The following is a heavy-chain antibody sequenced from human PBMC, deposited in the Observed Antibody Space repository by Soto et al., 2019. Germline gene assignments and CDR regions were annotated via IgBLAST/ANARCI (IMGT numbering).Heavy chain of an antibody. D-gene: IGHD2-2*01. Sequence: EVQLVESGGGLVQPGGSLRLSCAASGFTFISYSMNWVRQATGKGLEWVSYISSCISTIYNSESVKGRLNISRDNAKNSLYLEMKSLRAEDTAVYYCAREVCTSCPHYFQHWGQGTLLTVSS. CDR1: GFTFISYS. V-gene: IGHV3-48*01. CDR2: ISSCISTI. J-gene: IGHJ1*01. CDR3: AREVCTSCPHYFQH.